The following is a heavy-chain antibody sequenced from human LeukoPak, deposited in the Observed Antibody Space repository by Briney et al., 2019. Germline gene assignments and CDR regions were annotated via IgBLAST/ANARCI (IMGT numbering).Heavy chain of an antibody. V-gene: IGHV4-30-2*01. Sequence: SQTLSLTCTVSGGSISNGGYYWSWIRQPPGKGLEWIGYIYHSGSTYYNPSLKSRVTISVDTSKNQFSLKLSSVTAADTAVYYCARDQGNLDYWGQGTLVTVSS. D-gene: IGHD4-23*01. CDR3: ARDQGNLDY. J-gene: IGHJ4*02. CDR2: IYHSGST. CDR1: GGSISNGGYY.